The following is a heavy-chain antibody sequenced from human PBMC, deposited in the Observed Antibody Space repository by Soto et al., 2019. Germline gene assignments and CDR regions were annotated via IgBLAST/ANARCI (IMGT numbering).Heavy chain of an antibody. CDR3: ARTSRIDFPLSNLDY. CDR1: GYTFTSYY. V-gene: IGHV1-46*03. D-gene: IGHD3-9*01. CDR2: INPSGGST. J-gene: IGHJ4*02. Sequence: GASVKVSCKASGYTFTSYYMHWVRQAPGQGLEWIGIINPSGGSTSYAQKFQGRVTMTRDTSTSTVYMELSSLRSEDTAVYYCARTSRIDFPLSNLDYWGQGTLVTVSS.